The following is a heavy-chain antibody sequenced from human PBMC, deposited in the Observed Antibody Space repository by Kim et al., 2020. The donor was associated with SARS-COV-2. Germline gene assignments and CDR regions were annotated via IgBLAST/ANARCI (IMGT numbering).Heavy chain of an antibody. D-gene: IGHD2-21*02. J-gene: IGHJ3*02. Sequence: GGSLRLSCAASGFTFSSYWMSWVRQAPGKGLEWVANIKQDGSEKYYVDAVKGRFTISRDNAKNSLYLQMNSLRDEDTAVYYCAREPFPFQPLRALVEVTGHGDLDIWGQGTMVTVSS. CDR2: IKQDGSEK. CDR1: GFTFSSYW. CDR3: AREPFPFQPLRALVEVTGHGDLDI. V-gene: IGHV3-7*03.